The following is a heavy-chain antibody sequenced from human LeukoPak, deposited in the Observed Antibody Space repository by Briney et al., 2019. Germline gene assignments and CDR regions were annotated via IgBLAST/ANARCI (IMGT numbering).Heavy chain of an antibody. CDR1: GYSFTSYW. V-gene: IGHV5-51*01. CDR3: ARLDCSGGSCYSSFDY. Sequence: GESLKISCQGSGYSFTSYWIGWVRQMPGKGLEWMGIIYPGDSDTRYSPSFQGQVTISADKSISTAYLQWSSLKASDTAMYYCARLDCSGGSCYSSFDYWGQGTLVTVSS. D-gene: IGHD2-15*01. CDR2: IYPGDSDT. J-gene: IGHJ4*02.